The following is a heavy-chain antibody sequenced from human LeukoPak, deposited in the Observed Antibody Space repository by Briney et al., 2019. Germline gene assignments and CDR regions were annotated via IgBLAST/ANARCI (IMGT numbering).Heavy chain of an antibody. J-gene: IGHJ4*02. CDR3: ARDVPSSSSY. Sequence: PGGSLRLSCAASGFTFSSYGMHWVRQAPGKGLEWVAVISYDGSNKYYADSVKGRFTISGDNSKNTLYLQMNSLRAEDTAVYYCARDVPSSSSYWGQGTLVTVSS. D-gene: IGHD6-6*01. CDR1: GFTFSSYG. V-gene: IGHV3-30*03. CDR2: ISYDGSNK.